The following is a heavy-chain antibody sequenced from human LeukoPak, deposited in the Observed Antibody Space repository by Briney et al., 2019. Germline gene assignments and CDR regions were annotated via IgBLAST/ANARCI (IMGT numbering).Heavy chain of an antibody. CDR1: GYTFTGKY. J-gene: IGHJ4*02. CDR2: INPNSSGT. D-gene: IGHD3-22*01. Sequence: ASVKVSCKASGYTFTGKYMHWGRQAPGQGLEWMGWINPNSSGTNYAQKFQGRVTMTRDTSISTAYMELSRLRSDDTAVYYCARGYYYDSSGYFDLDYWGQGTLVTVSS. V-gene: IGHV1-2*02. CDR3: ARGYYYDSSGYFDLDY.